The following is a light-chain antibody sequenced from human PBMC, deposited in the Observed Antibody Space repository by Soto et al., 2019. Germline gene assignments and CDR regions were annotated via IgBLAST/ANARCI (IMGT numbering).Light chain of an antibody. V-gene: IGKV1-39*01. J-gene: IGKJ1*01. CDR1: QSISSY. CDR2: AAS. CDR3: QQNYSTPRT. Sequence: DIQMTSSPSSLSASVGDRVTITCRVSQSISSYLNWYQQKPGQAPKLLIYAASSLESGVPSSFSGSGSGTDFTLTISSLQPEDFATYYCQQNYSTPRTFGQGTKVEIK.